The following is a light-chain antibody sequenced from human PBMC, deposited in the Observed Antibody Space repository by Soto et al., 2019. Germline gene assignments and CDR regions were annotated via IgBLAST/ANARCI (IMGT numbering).Light chain of an antibody. CDR1: QSVSSN. J-gene: IGKJ1*01. V-gene: IGKV3-15*01. CDR2: GAS. CDR3: QQYNNWPSWT. Sequence: EIVMTQSPATLSVSPGERATLSCRASQSVSSNLAWYQQKPGQDPRLLIYGASTRATGIPARFSGSWSGTEFTLTISSLQSEDFAVYYCQQYNNWPSWTFGQGAKVEIK.